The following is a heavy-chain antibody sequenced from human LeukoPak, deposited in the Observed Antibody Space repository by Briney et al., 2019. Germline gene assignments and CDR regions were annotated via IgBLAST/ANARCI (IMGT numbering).Heavy chain of an antibody. CDR2: INPNSGGT. D-gene: IGHD6-13*01. CDR3: ARDLVRIAAAGTGWFDP. J-gene: IGHJ5*02. CDR1: GYTFTGYY. V-gene: IGHV1-2*02. Sequence: ASLKVSCKHSGYTFTGYYMHWVRQDPRQGLECMGWINPNSGGTNYAQKFQGRVTMSRDTSISTAYSGMSSLRSDDTAVYYCARDLVRIAAAGTGWFDPCGQGTLVTVSS.